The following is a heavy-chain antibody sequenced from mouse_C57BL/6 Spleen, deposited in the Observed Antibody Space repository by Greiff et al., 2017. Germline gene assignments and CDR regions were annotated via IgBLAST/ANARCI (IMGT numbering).Heavy chain of an antibody. Sequence: EVQRVESGGGLVKPGGSLKLSCAASGFTFSSYAMSWVRQTPEKRLEWVATISDGGSYTNYPDKVKGRITISRDTAKNNLYLQMSHLKSEDTGTYYCARECLYFEGWGTGTTVTVSS. V-gene: IGHV5-4*01. CDR2: ISDGGSYT. J-gene: IGHJ1*03. CDR3: ARECLYFEG. CDR1: GFTFSSYA.